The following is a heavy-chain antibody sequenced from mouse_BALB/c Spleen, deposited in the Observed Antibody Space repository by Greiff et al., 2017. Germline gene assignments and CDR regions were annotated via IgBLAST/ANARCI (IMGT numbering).Heavy chain of an antibody. CDR1: GFTFSDYY. CDR3: ARDLVDSFAY. J-gene: IGHJ3*01. V-gene: IGHV5-4*02. Sequence: EVKLVESGGGLVKPGGSLKLSCAASGFTFSDYYMYWVRQTPEKRLEWVATISDGGSYTYYPDSVKGRFTISRDNAKNNLYLQMSSLKSEDTAMYYCARDLVDSFAYWGQGTLVTVSA. D-gene: IGHD2-2*01. CDR2: ISDGGSYT.